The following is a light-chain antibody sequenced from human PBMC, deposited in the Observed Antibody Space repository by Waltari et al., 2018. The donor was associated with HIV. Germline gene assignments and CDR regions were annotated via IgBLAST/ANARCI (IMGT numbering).Light chain of an antibody. CDR2: DVI. CDR3: VSSTGEGTLLQ. Sequence: QSALTQPPSASGSPGQSVAISCTGSSNDLGTYDFFSWYQQHPGQAPKLIIYDVIRPPRGVPDRVSCTRPGLRAYLTVSDVQVDDEAEGYCVSSTGEGTLLQFSSRTRLSVL. CDR1: SNDLGTYDF. J-gene: IGLJ6*01. V-gene: IGLV2-8*01.